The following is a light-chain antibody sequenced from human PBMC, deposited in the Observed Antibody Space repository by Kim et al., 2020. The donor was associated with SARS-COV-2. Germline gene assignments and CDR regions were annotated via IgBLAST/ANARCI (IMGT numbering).Light chain of an antibody. CDR2: DAS. CDR3: QQRSNWPPLT. Sequence: SQGQRATLSGRASQSVSSYLAWYQQKPGRAPRLLIYDASNRATGIPARFSGSGSGTDFTLTISSLEPEDFAVYYCQQRSNWPPLTFGGGTKVDIK. V-gene: IGKV3-11*01. J-gene: IGKJ4*01. CDR1: QSVSSY.